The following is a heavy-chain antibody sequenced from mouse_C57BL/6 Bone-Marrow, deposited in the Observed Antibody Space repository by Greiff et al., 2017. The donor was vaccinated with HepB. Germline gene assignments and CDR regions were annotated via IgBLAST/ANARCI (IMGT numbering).Heavy chain of an antibody. CDR1: GYAFSSSW. CDR2: IYPGDGDT. V-gene: IGHV1-82*01. D-gene: IGHD2-3*01. J-gene: IGHJ4*01. CDR3: AREGGYDGHSCAMDY. Sequence: QVQLQQSGPELVKPGASVKISCKASGYAFSSSWMNWVKQRPGKGLEWIGRIYPGDGDTNYNGKFKGKATLTADKSSSTAYMQLSSLTSEDSAVYFCAREGGYDGHSCAMDYWGQGTSVTVSS.